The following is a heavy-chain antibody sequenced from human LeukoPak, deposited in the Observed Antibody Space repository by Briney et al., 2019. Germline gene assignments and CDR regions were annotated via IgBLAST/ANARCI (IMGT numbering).Heavy chain of an antibody. Sequence: ASETLSLTCTVSGGSISSGGYYWSWIRQHPGKGLEWIGYIYYSGSTYYNPSLKSRVTISVDTSKNQFSPKLSSVTAADTAVYYCARTSYSSSWYYFDYWGQGTLVAVSS. J-gene: IGHJ4*02. D-gene: IGHD6-13*01. CDR3: ARTSYSSSWYYFDY. CDR2: IYYSGST. CDR1: GGSISSGGYY. V-gene: IGHV4-31*03.